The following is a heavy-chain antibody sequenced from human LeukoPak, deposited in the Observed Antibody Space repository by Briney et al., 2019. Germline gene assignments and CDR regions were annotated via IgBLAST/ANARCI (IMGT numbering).Heavy chain of an antibody. V-gene: IGHV3-21*01. CDR1: GYTFSSYS. CDR3: VRLWRNSDTSGYYYYYDY. CDR2: ISVRSNYI. J-gene: IGHJ4*02. D-gene: IGHD3-22*01. Sequence: PGGSLRLSCAASGYTFSSYSINWVRQAPGKGLEWVSSISVRSNYIYYADSVRGRFSISRDDARDSLYLQMNSLRAEDTAVYYCVRLWRNSDTSGYYYYYDYWGQGTLVTVSS.